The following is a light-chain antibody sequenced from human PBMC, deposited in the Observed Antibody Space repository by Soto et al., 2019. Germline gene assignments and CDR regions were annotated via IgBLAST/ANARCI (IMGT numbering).Light chain of an antibody. Sequence: QSVLTQPPSASGSPGQSVTISCTRTKNDIGVYDFVSWYQHHPGKAPRLTIYEVVQRPSGVPDRFSGSKSGNTASLTVSGLQAADEADYFCKSYAGSNSYVFGSGTKVTVL. CDR3: KSYAGSNSYV. CDR2: EVV. CDR1: KNDIGVYDF. J-gene: IGLJ1*01. V-gene: IGLV2-8*01.